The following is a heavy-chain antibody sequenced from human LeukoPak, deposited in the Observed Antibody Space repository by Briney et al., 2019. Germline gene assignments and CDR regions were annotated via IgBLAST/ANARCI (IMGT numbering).Heavy chain of an antibody. J-gene: IGHJ4*02. CDR1: GITFSNYW. D-gene: IGHD1-14*01. V-gene: IGHV3-7*01. CDR2: INQDSSEK. CDR3: ATDTIRD. Sequence: PGGSLRLSCAASGITFSNYWMSWVRQAPGKGLEWVANINQDSSEKYYVDSVKGRFTISRDNAKNTLYLQMNSLRAEDTAVYYCATDTIRDWGQGTPVTVST.